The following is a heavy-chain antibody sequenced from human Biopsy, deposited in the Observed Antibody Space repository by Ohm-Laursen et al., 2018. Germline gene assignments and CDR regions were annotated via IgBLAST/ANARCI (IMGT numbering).Heavy chain of an antibody. J-gene: IGHJ4*02. Sequence: SDTLSLTCTVSGDSVSSGSFYWTWTRQPPGRGLEYIGYIYDRGSTANYNPSLESRVTMSVDMPKNQFSLKLSSVTAADTAIYYCARGMRSSGWPYFDSWGQGTLVTVSS. D-gene: IGHD6-19*01. CDR3: ARGMRSSGWPYFDS. CDR2: IYDRGSTA. CDR1: GDSVSSGSFY. V-gene: IGHV4-61*01.